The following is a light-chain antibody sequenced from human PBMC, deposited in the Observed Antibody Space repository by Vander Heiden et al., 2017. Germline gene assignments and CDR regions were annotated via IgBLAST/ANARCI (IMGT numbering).Light chain of an antibody. Sequence: QSVSTHPPSVSAAPGQKVTISCSGSSSDIGNNYVSWYQQLPGTAPKLLIYDNNKRPSGIPDRFSGSKSGTSATLGIAGLQTGDEADYYCGTWDGSLSAEVFGGGTKLTVL. CDR1: SSDIGNNY. CDR2: DNN. J-gene: IGLJ2*01. V-gene: IGLV1-51*01. CDR3: GTWDGSLSAEV.